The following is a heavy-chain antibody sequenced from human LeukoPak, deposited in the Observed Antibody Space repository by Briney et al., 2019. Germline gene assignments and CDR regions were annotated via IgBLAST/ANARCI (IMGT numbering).Heavy chain of an antibody. D-gene: IGHD2-2*01. CDR1: GFTFSSYS. J-gene: IGHJ6*03. V-gene: IGHV3-21*01. CDR2: ISSSSSYI. CDR3: ARGGRIVVVPAAIPHYYYYMDV. Sequence: GGSLTLSCAASGFTFSSYSMNWVRQAPGKGLEWVSSISSSSSYIYYADSVKGRFTISRDNAKNSLYLQMNSLRAEDTAVYYCARGGRIVVVPAAIPHYYYYMDVWGKGTTVTVSS.